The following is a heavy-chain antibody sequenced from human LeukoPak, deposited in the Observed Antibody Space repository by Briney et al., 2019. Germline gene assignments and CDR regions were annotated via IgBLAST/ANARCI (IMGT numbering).Heavy chain of an antibody. CDR2: INAYNGDT. Sequence: ASVKVSCKASGYTFTNYGVSWVRQAPGQGLEWMGWINAYNGDTHYAQNLQGRLTMTTDTSTSMAFMELRSLRPDDTAVYFCARWGLVAPVTYYYYYMDVWGRGTTVTVSS. J-gene: IGHJ6*03. D-gene: IGHD2-2*01. V-gene: IGHV1-18*01. CDR3: ARWGLVAPVTYYYYYMDV. CDR1: GYTFTNYG.